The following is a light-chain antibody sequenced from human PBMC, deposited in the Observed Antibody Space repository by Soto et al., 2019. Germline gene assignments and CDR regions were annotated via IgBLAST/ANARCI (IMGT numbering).Light chain of an antibody. CDR2: DAS. CDR1: QSVSSY. J-gene: IGKJ3*01. CDR3: QHRSNWPLT. Sequence: EIVLTQSPATLSLTPGERATLSCRASQSVSSYLAWYQQKPGQAPRLLIYDASNRATGIPARFSASGSGTDFTLTISSLEPEDFAIYYCQHRSNWPLTFGPGTKVDIK. V-gene: IGKV3-11*01.